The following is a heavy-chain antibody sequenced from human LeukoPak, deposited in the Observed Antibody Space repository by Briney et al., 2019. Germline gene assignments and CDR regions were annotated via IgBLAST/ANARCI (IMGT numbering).Heavy chain of an antibody. D-gene: IGHD3-16*01. V-gene: IGHV3-66*01. CDR3: AKGRSFGGDYYFDY. CDR1: GFTVSSNY. CDR2: IYSGGST. Sequence: GGSLRLSCAASGFTVSSNYMSWVRQAPGKGLEWVSVIYSGGSTYYADSVKGRFTISRDNSKNTLYLQMNSLRAEDTAVYYCAKGRSFGGDYYFDYWGQGTLVTVSS. J-gene: IGHJ4*02.